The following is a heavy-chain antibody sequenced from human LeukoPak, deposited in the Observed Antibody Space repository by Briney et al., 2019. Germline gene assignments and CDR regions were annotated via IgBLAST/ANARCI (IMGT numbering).Heavy chain of an antibody. V-gene: IGHV3-7*01. J-gene: IGHJ4*02. Sequence: PGGSLRLSCAASGFTFSSYWMSWVRLAPGRGLEWMANIKQDGSEKYYVDSVKGRFTISRDNAKNLLYLQMNSLRAEDTAVYYCARDWFRAPDYWGQGTLVTVSS. CDR2: IKQDGSEK. D-gene: IGHD3-10*01. CDR3: ARDWFRAPDY. CDR1: GFTFSSYW.